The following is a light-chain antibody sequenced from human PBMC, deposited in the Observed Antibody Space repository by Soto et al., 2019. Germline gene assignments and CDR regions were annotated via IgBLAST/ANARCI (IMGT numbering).Light chain of an antibody. CDR2: AAS. Sequence: DIQMTQSPSSLSASVGDRVTITCRASQSISNYLNWYQQKPGKAPKLLIYAASSLQSGVPSRFSGSGSGTDFTLTISSLQPEDFATYYCQQYYSYPLTFGQGTKVDIK. CDR1: QSISNY. V-gene: IGKV1-39*01. J-gene: IGKJ1*01. CDR3: QQYYSYPLT.